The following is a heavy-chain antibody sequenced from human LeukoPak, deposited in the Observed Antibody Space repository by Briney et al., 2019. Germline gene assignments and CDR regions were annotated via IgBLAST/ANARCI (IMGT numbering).Heavy chain of an antibody. CDR2: TTGSGGST. J-gene: IGHJ4*02. Sequence: PGGSLRLSCAASGFTFSSYAMSWVRQAPGKGLEWVSGTTGSGGSTYHADSVKGWFTISRDNSKNTLYLQMSSLRAEDSAIYYCAKGSAYGRPYYFDYWGQGILVTVSS. D-gene: IGHD3-16*01. V-gene: IGHV3-23*01. CDR3: AKGSAYGRPYYFDY. CDR1: GFTFSSYA.